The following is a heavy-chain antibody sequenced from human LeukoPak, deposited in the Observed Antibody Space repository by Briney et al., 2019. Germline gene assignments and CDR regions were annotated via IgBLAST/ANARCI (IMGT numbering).Heavy chain of an antibody. CDR3: ARPGVEGSGAPEHFDY. D-gene: IGHD2-15*01. CDR2: MNPNSGNT. J-gene: IGHJ4*02. CDR1: GYTFTSYD. V-gene: IGHV1-8*01. Sequence: ASVKVSCKASGYTFTSYDINWVRQATGQGLEWMGWMNPNSGNTGYAQKFQGRVTMTRNTSISTAYMELSSLRSEDTAVYYCARPGVEGSGAPEHFDYWGQGTLVTVSS.